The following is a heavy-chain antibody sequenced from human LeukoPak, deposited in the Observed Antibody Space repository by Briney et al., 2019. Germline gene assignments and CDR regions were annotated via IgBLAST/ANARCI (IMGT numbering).Heavy chain of an antibody. CDR3: ARGASIGSYSIFWFDP. CDR2: IYFSVST. Sequence: SETLSLTCSVSGGSISSGGYFWSWIRKHPGRGLEWIGYIYFSVSTYYNPSLKSRVTISVDTSKNQFSLKLSSVTAADTAVYYCARGASIGSYSIFWFDPWGQGTLVTVSS. CDR1: GGSISSGGYF. V-gene: IGHV4-31*03. D-gene: IGHD1-26*01. J-gene: IGHJ5*02.